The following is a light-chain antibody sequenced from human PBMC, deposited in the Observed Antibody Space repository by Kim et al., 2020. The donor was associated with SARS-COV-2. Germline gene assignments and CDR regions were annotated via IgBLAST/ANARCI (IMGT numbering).Light chain of an antibody. CDR1: QNINTW. J-gene: IGKJ1*01. CDR2: KAS. CDR3: QQYDTYSWT. V-gene: IGKV1-5*03. Sequence: DLQMTQSPSTLSASIGDRVTITCRASQNINTWLAWHQQKPGKAPKVLIYKASILESGVPSRFSGSGSGTEFTLTISSLQPDDFATYYCQQYDTYSWTFGQGTKLEI.